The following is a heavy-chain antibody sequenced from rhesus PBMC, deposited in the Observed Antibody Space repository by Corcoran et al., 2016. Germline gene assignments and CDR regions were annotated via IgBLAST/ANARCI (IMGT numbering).Heavy chain of an antibody. CDR1: WYNFTDSY. J-gene: IGHJ6*01. Sequence: EVQLVQSGAEVKKPGASVKISSKASWYNFTDSYPPWGRQTPGKGVEWRGRDDPEDSNAINEQKFQEKSTITADTATDTAYMELSSVRSEDTAVYYCATGYYGLDSWGQGVVVTVSS. CDR3: ATGYYGLDS. CDR2: DDPEDSNA. V-gene: IGHV1-111*02.